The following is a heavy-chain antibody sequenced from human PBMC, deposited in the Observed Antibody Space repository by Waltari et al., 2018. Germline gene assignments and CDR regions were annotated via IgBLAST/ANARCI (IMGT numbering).Heavy chain of an antibody. J-gene: IGHJ5*02. CDR1: GDTFTGYY. CDR2: INPNRGGT. Sequence: QVQLVQSGAEVKKPGASVQVSCKASGDTFTGYYMHGVRQAPGQGLEWVGWINPNRGGTNDEKTLQGRGRRTGDTSISTACMELSRLRSDDTAVYYCASAGRNWFDPWGQGTLVTVS. V-gene: IGHV1-2*02. CDR3: ASAGRNWFDP.